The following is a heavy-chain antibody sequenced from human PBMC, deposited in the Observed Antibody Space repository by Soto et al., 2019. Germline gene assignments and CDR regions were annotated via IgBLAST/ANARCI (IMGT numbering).Heavy chain of an antibody. Sequence: QVQLQESGPGLVKPSQTLSLTCTVSGDSISSGAYYWSWIRQHPGKGLEWIGYIYYSGSTYYNPSRKSRVTISVDTSKIQFSLKLSSVTAADTAVYYCARVGNSGSPFDYWGQGTLVTVS. J-gene: IGHJ4*02. D-gene: IGHD6-13*01. CDR1: GDSISSGAYY. CDR3: ARVGNSGSPFDY. CDR2: IYYSGST. V-gene: IGHV4-31*03.